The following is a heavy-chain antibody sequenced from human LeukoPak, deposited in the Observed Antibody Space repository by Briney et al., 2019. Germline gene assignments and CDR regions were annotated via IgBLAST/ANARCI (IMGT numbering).Heavy chain of an antibody. V-gene: IGHV1-69*06. CDR1: GGTFSNYA. CDR2: IIPIFGTA. CDR3: ARASYCSSTSCQYYFDY. J-gene: IGHJ4*02. D-gene: IGHD2-2*01. Sequence: SVKVSCKASGGTFSNYAISWVRQAPGQGLEWMGGIIPIFGTANYAQKFQGRVTIIADKSTSTASMELSSLRSEDTAVYYCARASYCSSTSCQYYFDYWGQGTLVTVSS.